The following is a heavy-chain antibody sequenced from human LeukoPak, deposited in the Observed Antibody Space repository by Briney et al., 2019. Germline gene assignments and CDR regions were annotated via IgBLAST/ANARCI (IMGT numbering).Heavy chain of an antibody. CDR3: ARGRWIQLWFYCYGMDV. Sequence: ASVKVSCKASGYTFTSYDINWVRQATGQGLEWMGWMNPNSGNTGYAQKFQGRVTMTRNTSISTAYMELSSLRSEDTAVYYCARGRWIQLWFYCYGMDVWGQGTTVTVSS. CDR2: MNPNSGNT. J-gene: IGHJ6*02. CDR1: GYTFTSYD. V-gene: IGHV1-8*01. D-gene: IGHD5-18*01.